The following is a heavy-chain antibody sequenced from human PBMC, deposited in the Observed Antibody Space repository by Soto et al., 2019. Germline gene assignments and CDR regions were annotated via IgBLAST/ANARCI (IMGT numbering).Heavy chain of an antibody. CDR2: ISGSGGST. D-gene: IGHD2-2*01. CDR3: AKNSDRGPAYYFDY. V-gene: IGHV3-23*01. J-gene: IGHJ4*02. CDR1: GFTFSSYA. Sequence: HPGGSLRLSCAASGFTFSSYAMSWVRQAPGKGLEWVSAISGSGGSTYYADSVKGRFTISRDNSKNTLYLQMNSLRAEDTAVYYCAKNSDRGPAYYFDYWGQGTLVTVSS.